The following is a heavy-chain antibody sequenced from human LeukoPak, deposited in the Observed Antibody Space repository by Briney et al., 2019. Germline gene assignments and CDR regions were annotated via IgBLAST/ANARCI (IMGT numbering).Heavy chain of an antibody. V-gene: IGHV3-21*01. Sequence: PGGSLRLSCAASGFTFSSYSMNWVRQAPGKGLEWVSSISSSSSYIYYADSVKGRFTISRDNSKNTLYLQMNSLRAEDTAVYYCAREPTFSVASANLDYWGQGTLVTVSS. CDR2: ISSSSSYI. D-gene: IGHD3-3*02. J-gene: IGHJ4*02. CDR3: AREPTFSVASANLDY. CDR1: GFTFSSYS.